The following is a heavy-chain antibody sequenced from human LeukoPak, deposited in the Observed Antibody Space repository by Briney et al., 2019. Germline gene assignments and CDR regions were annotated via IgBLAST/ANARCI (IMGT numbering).Heavy chain of an antibody. V-gene: IGHV1-69*13. D-gene: IGHD2-15*01. CDR3: ARVSQASHRYCSAGSCYRNSFDY. Sequence: SVTVSCTASGGTFSSYAISWVRQAPGQGLEWMGGIIPIFGTANYAQKFQGRVTISADESTSTAYMELSSLRSEDTAVYYCARVSQASHRYCSAGSCYRNSFDYWGQGTLVTVSS. CDR2: IIPIFGTA. J-gene: IGHJ4*02. CDR1: GGTFSSYA.